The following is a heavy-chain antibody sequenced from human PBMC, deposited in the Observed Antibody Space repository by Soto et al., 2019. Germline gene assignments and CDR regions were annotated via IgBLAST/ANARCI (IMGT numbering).Heavy chain of an antibody. CDR3: ARREYSYAHDC. J-gene: IGHJ4*02. V-gene: IGHV4-59*08. CDR1: GGSISSFY. CDR2: IYYSGST. Sequence: TSETLSLTCTVSGGSISSFYWSWIRQPPGKGLEWIGYIYYSGSTNYNPSLKSRVTISVDTSKNQFSLKLSSVTAADTAVYYCARREYSYAHDCWGQGTLVTVSS. D-gene: IGHD5-18*01.